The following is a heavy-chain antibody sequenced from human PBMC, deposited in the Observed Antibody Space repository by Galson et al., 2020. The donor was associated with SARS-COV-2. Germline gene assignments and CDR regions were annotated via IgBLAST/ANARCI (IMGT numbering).Heavy chain of an antibody. CDR2: ISYDGSNK. V-gene: IGHV3-30*04. D-gene: IGHD5-18*01. CDR1: GFTFSSYA. J-gene: IGHJ4*02. Sequence: GESLKISCAASGFTFSSYAMHWVRQAPGKGLEWVAVISYDGSNKYYADSVKGRFTISIDNSKNTLYLQMNSLRAEDTAVYYCAAAFLRGYSYGLAYWGQGTLVTVSS. CDR3: AAAFLRGYSYGLAY.